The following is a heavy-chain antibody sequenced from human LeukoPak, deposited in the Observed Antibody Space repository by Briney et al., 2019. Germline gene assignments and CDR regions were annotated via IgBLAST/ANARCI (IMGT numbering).Heavy chain of an antibody. J-gene: IGHJ4*02. CDR1: GYTFTGYY. Sequence: ASVKVSCKASGYTFTGYYMHWVRQAPGQGLEWVGWINPNSGGTNYTQKFQGRVTMTRDTSISTAYMELSRLRSDDTAVYYCARTGYSSRWYFLPFDYWGQGTLVTVSS. CDR2: INPNSGGT. D-gene: IGHD6-13*01. CDR3: ARTGYSSRWYFLPFDY. V-gene: IGHV1-2*02.